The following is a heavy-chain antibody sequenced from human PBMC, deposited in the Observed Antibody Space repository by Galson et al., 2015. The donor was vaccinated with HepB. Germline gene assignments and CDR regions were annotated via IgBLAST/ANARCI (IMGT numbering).Heavy chain of an antibody. CDR1: GYSFTSYW. Sequence: QSGAEVKKPGESLRISCTGSGYSFTSYWISWVRQMPGKGLEWMGRIDPSDSYTNYSPSFQGHVTISADKSISTAYLQWSSLKASDTAMYYCARLGDYVWGRQWFDYWGQGTLVTVSS. CDR2: IDPSDSYT. J-gene: IGHJ4*02. V-gene: IGHV5-10-1*01. CDR3: ARLGDYVWGRQWFDY. D-gene: IGHD3-16*01.